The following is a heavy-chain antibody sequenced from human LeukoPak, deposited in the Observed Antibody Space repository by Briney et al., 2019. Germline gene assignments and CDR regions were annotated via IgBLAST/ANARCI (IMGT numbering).Heavy chain of an antibody. D-gene: IGHD1-26*01. CDR3: ARDDAIVGATSNWFDP. Sequence: ASVKVSCKASGYTFTSYGISWVRQAPGQGLEWMGWISAYNGNTNYAQKLQGRVTMTTDTSTSTAYMELRSLRSDDTAVYYCARDDAIVGATSNWFDPWGQGTLVTVSS. J-gene: IGHJ5*02. V-gene: IGHV1-18*01. CDR1: GYTFTSYG. CDR2: ISAYNGNT.